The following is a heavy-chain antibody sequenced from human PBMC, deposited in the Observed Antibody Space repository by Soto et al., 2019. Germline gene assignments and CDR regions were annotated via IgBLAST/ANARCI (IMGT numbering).Heavy chain of an antibody. CDR3: AKDVVAGSGY. CDR1: GFTFSSYG. J-gene: IGHJ4*02. D-gene: IGHD2-15*01. Sequence: GGSLRLSCAASGFTFSSYGMHWVRQAPGKGLEWVAVISYDGSNKYYADSVKGRFTISRDNSKHTLYLQMNSLRAEDTAVYYCAKDVVAGSGYWGQGTLVTVSS. V-gene: IGHV3-30*18. CDR2: ISYDGSNK.